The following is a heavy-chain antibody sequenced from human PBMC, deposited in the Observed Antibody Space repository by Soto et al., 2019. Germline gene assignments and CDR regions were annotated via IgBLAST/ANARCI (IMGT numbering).Heavy chain of an antibody. V-gene: IGHV3-30*04. CDR2: ISDDGTNK. D-gene: IGHD2-2*01. Sequence: AGGSLRLSCKGSGFTFSSFAIQWVRQAPGKGLEWVAAISDDGTNKYTADSVKGRFTISRDNSRNTVYLQVNSLRIEDTAVYYCAREDIVVVPAAPSPYYYYGMDVWGQGTTVTVSS. CDR1: GFTFSSFA. CDR3: AREDIVVVPAAPSPYYYYGMDV. J-gene: IGHJ6*02.